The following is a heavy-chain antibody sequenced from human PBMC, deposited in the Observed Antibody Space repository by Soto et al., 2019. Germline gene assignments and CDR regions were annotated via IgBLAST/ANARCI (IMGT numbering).Heavy chain of an antibody. CDR1: GYTFINYA. V-gene: IGHV1-3*05. D-gene: IGHD3-10*01. Sequence: QVQLVQSGAEEKKPGASVKVSCKASGYTFINYAMHWVRQAPGQRLEWMGWINAGNGNTKYSQKFQSRVTITRDTSASTAYMELSSLRSEDTAVYYCARGGPPIDYWGQGTLVTVSS. CDR3: ARGGPPIDY. J-gene: IGHJ4*02. CDR2: INAGNGNT.